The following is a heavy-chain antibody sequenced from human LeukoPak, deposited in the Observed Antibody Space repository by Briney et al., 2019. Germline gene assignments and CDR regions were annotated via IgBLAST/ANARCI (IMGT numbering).Heavy chain of an antibody. CDR1: GFTFSSYG. CDR3: AKGASWVTTDALDI. J-gene: IGHJ3*02. CDR2: ISYDGSNK. D-gene: IGHD4-11*01. V-gene: IGHV3-30*18. Sequence: PGRSLRLSCAASGFTFSSYGMHWVRQAPGKGLEWAAVISYDGSNKYYADSVKGRFTISRDNSKNTLYLQMNSLRAEDTAVYYCAKGASWVTTDALDIWGQGTMVTVSS.